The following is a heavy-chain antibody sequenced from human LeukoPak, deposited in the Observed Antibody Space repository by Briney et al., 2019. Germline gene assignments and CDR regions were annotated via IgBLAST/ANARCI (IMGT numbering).Heavy chain of an antibody. CDR3: ARTQSSGIVGATTQFEY. CDR2: IYHSGSP. CDR1: GYSISSGYY. Sequence: PSETLSLTCTVSGYSISSGYYWGWIRQPLGKGLEWIASIYHSGSPYYNPSLKSRVTISVDTSKNQFSLKLSSVTAADTAVYLCARTQSSGIVGATTQFEYWGQGTQVTVSS. J-gene: IGHJ4*02. D-gene: IGHD1-26*01. V-gene: IGHV4-38-2*02.